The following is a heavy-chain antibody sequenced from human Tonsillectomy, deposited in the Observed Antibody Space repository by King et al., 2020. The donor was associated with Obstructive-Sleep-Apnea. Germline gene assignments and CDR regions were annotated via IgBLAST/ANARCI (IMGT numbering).Heavy chain of an antibody. D-gene: IGHD2-2*01. CDR3: ARDRDCRSTSCFFGMDV. CDR1: GFTFSSYW. J-gene: IGHJ6*02. V-gene: IGHV3-74*01. CDR2: INSDGSTT. Sequence: EVQLVESGGGLVQPGGSLRLSCAASGFTFSSYWMHWVRQAPGKGLVWVSRINSDGSTTTYADSVKGRFTISRDNAKNTLHLHMSSLRAEDTAVYFCARDRDCRSTSCFFGMDVWGQGTTVTVSS.